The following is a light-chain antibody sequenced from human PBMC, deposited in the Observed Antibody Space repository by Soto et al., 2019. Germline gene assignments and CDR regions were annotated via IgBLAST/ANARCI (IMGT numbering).Light chain of an antibody. CDR1: SGHSSYI. V-gene: IGLV4-60*03. CDR2: LEGSGSY. J-gene: IGLJ1*01. Sequence: SWAQSALGSSVKLTCTLSSGHSSYIIAWHQQQPGKAPRYLMKLEGSGSYNKGSGVPDRFSGSSSGADRYLTISNLQSEDEADYYCETWDSNTRVFGTGTKLTVL. CDR3: ETWDSNTRV.